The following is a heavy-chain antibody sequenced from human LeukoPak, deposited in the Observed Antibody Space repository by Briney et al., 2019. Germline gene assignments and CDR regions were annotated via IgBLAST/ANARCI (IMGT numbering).Heavy chain of an antibody. CDR2: ISGSGGST. CDR3: AKISRDGYKIPSFDY. J-gene: IGHJ4*02. V-gene: IGHV3-23*01. CDR1: GFTFSSYA. D-gene: IGHD5-24*01. Sequence: PGGSLRLSCAASGFTFSSYAMSWVRQAPGKGLEWVSTISGSGGSTYYADSVKGRLTISRDKSKNTLYLQMNSLRAEDTAVYYCAKISRDGYKIPSFDYWGQGTLVTVSS.